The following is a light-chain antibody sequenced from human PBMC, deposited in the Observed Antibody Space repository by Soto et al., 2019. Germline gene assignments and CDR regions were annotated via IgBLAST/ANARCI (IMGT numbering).Light chain of an antibody. CDR2: DVS. J-gene: IGLJ2*01. CDR1: SSDVGCYNY. CDR3: SSYTSSSTLV. Sequence: QSALTQPASVSGSPGQSITISCTGTSSDVGCYNYVSWYQQHPGKAPKLMIYDVSTRPSGVSNRFSGSKSCNTASLTISGLQAEDEDDYYCSSYTSSSTLVFGGGTKVTVL. V-gene: IGLV2-14*01.